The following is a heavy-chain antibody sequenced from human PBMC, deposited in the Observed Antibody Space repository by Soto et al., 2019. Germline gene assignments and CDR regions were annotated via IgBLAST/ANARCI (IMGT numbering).Heavy chain of an antibody. CDR3: VRDGTKTLRDWFDP. Sequence: QVQLQESGPGLVKPSETLSLTCTVSGASISGYYWSWIRKSAGKGLEWIGRIYATWTTDYNPSLKSRVMMSVDTSMKQFSLKLRSVTAADTAVYYCVRDGTKTLRDWFDPWGQGISVTVSS. V-gene: IGHV4-4*07. J-gene: IGHJ5*02. CDR2: IYATWTT. D-gene: IGHD1-1*01. CDR1: GASISGYY.